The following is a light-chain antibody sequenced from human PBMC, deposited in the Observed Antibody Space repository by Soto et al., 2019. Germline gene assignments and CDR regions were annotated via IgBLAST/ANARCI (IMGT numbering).Light chain of an antibody. CDR2: DAS. J-gene: IGKJ5*01. Sequence: DIVLTQSPATLSLSPGERATLSCRASQSVSSYSASSQQKPGQAPSPLIYDASNRHTGIPARFSGSGSGTDLPLPTSSLDPVDFAVYYCQQRSNLPTSTIVQWTGLES. CDR1: QSVSSY. V-gene: IGKV3-11*01. CDR3: QQRSNLPTST.